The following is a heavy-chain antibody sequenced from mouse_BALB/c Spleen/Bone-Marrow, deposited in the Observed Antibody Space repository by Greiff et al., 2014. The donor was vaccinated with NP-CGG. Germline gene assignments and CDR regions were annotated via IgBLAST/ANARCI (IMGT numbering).Heavy chain of an antibody. CDR3: AGSGPYYGNTWFAY. V-gene: IGHV14-3*02. Sequence: EVQLQQSGAELVKPGASVKLSCTASGFNIKDTYMHWVKQRPEQGLEWIGRIDPANGNTKYDPRFQGKATITADTSSNTAYLHLSSLTSEDTAVYYCAGSGPYYGNTWFAYWGQGTLVTVSA. J-gene: IGHJ3*01. CDR1: GFNIKDTY. D-gene: IGHD2-10*01. CDR2: IDPANGNT.